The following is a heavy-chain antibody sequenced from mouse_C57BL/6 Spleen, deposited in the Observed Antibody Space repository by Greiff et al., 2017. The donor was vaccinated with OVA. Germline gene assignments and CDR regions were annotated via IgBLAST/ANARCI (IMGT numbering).Heavy chain of an antibody. D-gene: IGHD1-1*01. V-gene: IGHV1-61*01. CDR1: GYTFTSYW. Sequence: QVQLQQPGAELVRPGSSVKLSCKASGYTFTSYWMDWVKQRPGQGLEWIGNIYPSDSETHYNQKFKDKATLTVDKSSSTAYMQLSSLTSEDSAVYYGARGDYYGSRDWDFDVWGTGTTVTVAS. CDR3: ARGDYYGSRDWDFDV. CDR2: IYPSDSET. J-gene: IGHJ1*03.